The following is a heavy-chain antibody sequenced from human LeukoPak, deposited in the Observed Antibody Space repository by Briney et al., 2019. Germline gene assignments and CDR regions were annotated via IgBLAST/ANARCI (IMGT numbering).Heavy chain of an antibody. J-gene: IGHJ4*02. CDR2: ISGSGSKT. Sequence: GGSLRLSCAASGFTFGNYAMGWVRQAPGKGLEWVSDISGSGSKTYYADSVKGRFTISRDNSRNTLYLQMNSLRAEDTALFYCAKHSHGYHKAIESCGQGTLVTVSS. D-gene: IGHD3-9*01. CDR3: AKHSHGYHKAIES. V-gene: IGHV3-23*01. CDR1: GFTFGNYA.